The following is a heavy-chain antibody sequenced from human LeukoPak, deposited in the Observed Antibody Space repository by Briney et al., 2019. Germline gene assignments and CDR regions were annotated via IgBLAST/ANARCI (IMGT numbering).Heavy chain of an antibody. CDR2: ISAYNGNT. Sequence: ASVKVSCKASGYTFTSYGISWVRQAPGQGLEWMGWISAYNGNTNYAQKLQGRVTMTTDTSTSTAYMELRSLRSDDTAVYYCARDSSGYYYGNSELDYWGQGTLVTVSS. CDR3: ARDSSGYYYGNSELDY. D-gene: IGHD3-22*01. J-gene: IGHJ4*02. V-gene: IGHV1-18*01. CDR1: GYTFTSYG.